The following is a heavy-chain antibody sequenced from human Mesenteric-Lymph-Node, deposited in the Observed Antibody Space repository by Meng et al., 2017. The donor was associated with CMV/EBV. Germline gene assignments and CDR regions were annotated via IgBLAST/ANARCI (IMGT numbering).Heavy chain of an antibody. J-gene: IGHJ4*02. Sequence: GESLKISCAASGFTFNSYWMHWVRQTPGKGLEWVSAISGSGGSTYYADSVKGRFTISRDNSKNTLYLQMNSLRAEDTAVYYCAKRHTLFDYWGQGTLVTVSS. CDR2: ISGSGGST. D-gene: IGHD2-2*02. V-gene: IGHV3-23*01. CDR3: AKRHTLFDY. CDR1: GFTFNSYW.